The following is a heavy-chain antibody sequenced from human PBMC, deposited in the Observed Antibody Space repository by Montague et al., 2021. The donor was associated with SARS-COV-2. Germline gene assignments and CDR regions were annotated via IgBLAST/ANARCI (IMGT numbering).Heavy chain of an antibody. CDR1: GYTLTELS. J-gene: IGHJ5*02. D-gene: IGHD6-13*01. V-gene: IGHV1-24*01. Sequence: SVKVSCKVSGYTLTELSMHWVRQAPGKGLEWMGGFDPEDGETIYARKFQGRVTMTEDTSTDTAYMELSSLRSEDTAVYYCATGPGIAAAGTNWFDPWGQGTLVTVSS. CDR3: ATGPGIAAAGTNWFDP. CDR2: FDPEDGET.